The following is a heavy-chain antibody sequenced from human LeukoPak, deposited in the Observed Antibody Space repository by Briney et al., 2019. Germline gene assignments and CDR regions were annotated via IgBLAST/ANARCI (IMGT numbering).Heavy chain of an antibody. CDR2: ISYDGSNK. CDR3: ASTPGGNSVNFDY. Sequence: PGGSLRLSCAASGFTFSSYSMNWVRQAPGKGLEWVAVISYDGSNKYYADSVKGRFTIFRDNSKNTLYLQMNSLSAEDTAVYYCASTPGGNSVNFDYWGQGTLVTVSS. J-gene: IGHJ4*02. V-gene: IGHV3-30*03. CDR1: GFTFSSYS. D-gene: IGHD2-21*02.